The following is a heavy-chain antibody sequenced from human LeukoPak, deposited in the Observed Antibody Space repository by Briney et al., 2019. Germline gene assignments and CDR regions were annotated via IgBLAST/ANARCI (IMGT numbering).Heavy chain of an antibody. V-gene: IGHV3-48*01. Sequence: GGSLRLSCAASGFTFSSYSMNWVRQAPGKGLEWVSYISSSSSTIYYADSVKGRFTISRDNAKNSLYLQMNSLRAEDTAVYYCARGLAMTTVTTEGWSIGAFDIWGQGTMVTASS. CDR1: GFTFSSYS. D-gene: IGHD4-17*01. CDR2: ISSSSSTI. J-gene: IGHJ3*02. CDR3: ARGLAMTTVTTEGWSIGAFDI.